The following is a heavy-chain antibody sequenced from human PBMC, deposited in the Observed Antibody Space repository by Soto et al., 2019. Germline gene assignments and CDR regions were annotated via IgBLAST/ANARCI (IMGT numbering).Heavy chain of an antibody. V-gene: IGHV3-23*01. CDR3: AKGRSYYYYYGVDV. CDR2: ISVSGDST. J-gene: IGHJ6*02. Sequence: GGSLRLSCAASGFTFSSYAMSWVRQAPGKGLEWVSAISVSGDSTYYADSVKGRFTISRDNSKNTLYLQMNSLRAEDTAVYYCAKGRSYYYYYGVDVWGQGTTVTVSS. CDR1: GFTFSSYA.